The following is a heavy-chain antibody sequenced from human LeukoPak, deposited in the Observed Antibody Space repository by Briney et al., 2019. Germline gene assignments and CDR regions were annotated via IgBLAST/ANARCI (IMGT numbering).Heavy chain of an antibody. J-gene: IGHJ5*02. CDR1: GGSISSGSYY. D-gene: IGHD2-2*01. Sequence: SQTLSLTCTVSGGSISSGSYYWSWLRQPAGTGLEWIGQIYSSGSTNYNPPLKSRVTISVDTSKNQFSLKLSSVTAADTAVYYCARDLIVVEPAAILYWFDPWGQGTLVTASS. CDR2: IYSSGST. V-gene: IGHV4-61*09. CDR3: ARDLIVVEPAAILYWFDP.